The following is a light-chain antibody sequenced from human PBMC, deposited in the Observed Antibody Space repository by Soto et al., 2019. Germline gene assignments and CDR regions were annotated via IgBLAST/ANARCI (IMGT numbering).Light chain of an antibody. J-gene: IGKJ4*01. Sequence: EIVMTQSPATLSVSPGERATLSCRASQSVSSNLAWYQQKPGQAPRLLIYGASTRATGIPARFSGSGSGTDFTLTISSLEPEDFAVYYCQQRSAFGGGTKVDIK. CDR2: GAS. CDR3: QQRSA. CDR1: QSVSSN. V-gene: IGKV3-15*01.